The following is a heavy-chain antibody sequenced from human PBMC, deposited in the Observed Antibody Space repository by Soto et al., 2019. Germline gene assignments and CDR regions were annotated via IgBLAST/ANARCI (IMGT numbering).Heavy chain of an antibody. CDR3: ARVVATVAGPYGMDV. CDR1: GYTFTSYV. V-gene: IGHV1-18*01. J-gene: IGHJ6*02. D-gene: IGHD6-19*01. Sequence: QVQLVQSGAEVKKPGASVKVSCRASGYTFTSYVISWVRQAPGQGLEGMGWISAYNGNTNFAQKLQGRVTMTTDTSTSIAYMELRSLRSDDTAVYYCARVVATVAGPYGMDVWGQGTTVTVSS. CDR2: ISAYNGNT.